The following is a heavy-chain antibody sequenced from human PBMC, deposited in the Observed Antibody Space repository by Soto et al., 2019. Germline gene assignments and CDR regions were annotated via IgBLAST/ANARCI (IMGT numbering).Heavy chain of an antibody. Sequence: SETLSLTCTVSGGSISSYYWSWIRQPPGKGLEWIGYIYYSGSTNYNPSLKSRVTISVDTSKNQFSLKLSSMTAADTAVYYCARGPYYYDSSGYYFDYWGQGTLVTVSS. J-gene: IGHJ4*02. D-gene: IGHD3-22*01. CDR1: GGSISSYY. CDR3: ARGPYYYDSSGYYFDY. V-gene: IGHV4-59*01. CDR2: IYYSGST.